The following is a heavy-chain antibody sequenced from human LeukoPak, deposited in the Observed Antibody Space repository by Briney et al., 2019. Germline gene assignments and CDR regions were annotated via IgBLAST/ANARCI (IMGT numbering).Heavy chain of an antibody. D-gene: IGHD2-2*01. J-gene: IGHJ4*02. Sequence: SVKVSCKASGGTFSSYAISWVRQAPGQGLEWRGGIIPIFGTANYAQKFQGRVTITADESTSTAYMELSSLRSEDTAVYYCARGIVVVPPSPYYFDYWGQGTLVTVSS. CDR2: IIPIFGTA. CDR1: GGTFSSYA. CDR3: ARGIVVVPPSPYYFDY. V-gene: IGHV1-69*13.